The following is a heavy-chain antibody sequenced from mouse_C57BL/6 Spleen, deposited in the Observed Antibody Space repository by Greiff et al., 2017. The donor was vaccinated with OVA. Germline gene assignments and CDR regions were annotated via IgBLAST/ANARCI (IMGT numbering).Heavy chain of an antibody. Sequence: VQLQQSGAELVRPGSSVKLSCKASGYTFTSYWMDWVKQRPGQGLEWIGNIYPSDSETHYNQKFKDKATLTVDKSSSTAYMQLSSLTSEDSAVYYCARKNYSNYWYFDVWGTGTTVTVSS. CDR3: ARKNYSNYWYFDV. J-gene: IGHJ1*03. CDR2: IYPSDSET. V-gene: IGHV1-61*01. D-gene: IGHD2-5*01. CDR1: GYTFTSYW.